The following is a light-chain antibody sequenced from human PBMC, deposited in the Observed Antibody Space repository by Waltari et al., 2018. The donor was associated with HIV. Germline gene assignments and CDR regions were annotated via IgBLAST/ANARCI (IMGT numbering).Light chain of an antibody. Sequence: QSMLTQPPSASGTPGQRVTISCSGSSSNIGINYVYWYQHLPVTAPQLLIYRNNQRPSGVPARCSGSKPGTSASLAIRGLRSEDEADYYCAAWDDNLSGVVFGGGTKLTVL. J-gene: IGLJ2*01. CDR2: RNN. CDR1: SSNIGINY. CDR3: AAWDDNLSGVV. V-gene: IGLV1-47*01.